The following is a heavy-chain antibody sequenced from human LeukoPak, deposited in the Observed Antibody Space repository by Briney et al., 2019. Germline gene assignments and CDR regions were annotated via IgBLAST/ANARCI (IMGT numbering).Heavy chain of an antibody. J-gene: IGHJ3*01. D-gene: IGHD1-14*01. CDR2: IRYGASHE. V-gene: IGHV3-30*02. CDR1: GFTFSNYG. Sequence: GSLRLSCVGSGFTFSNYGIHWVRQAPGKGLEWVAFIRYGASHEYYADSVKGRFTISRDNDKRSLFLEMKGLRLEDSAIYYCAKSRAPTADPDAFDVWGQGTMVTVSS. CDR3: AKSRAPTADPDAFDV.